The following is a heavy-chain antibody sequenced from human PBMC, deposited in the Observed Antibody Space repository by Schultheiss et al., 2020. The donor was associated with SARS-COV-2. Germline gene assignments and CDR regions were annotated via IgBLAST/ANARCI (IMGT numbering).Heavy chain of an antibody. J-gene: IGHJ4*02. CDR1: GFTFSSYS. D-gene: IGHD4-17*01. CDR2: ISSSSSYI. Sequence: GGSLRLSCAASGFTFSSYSMNWVRQAPGKGLEWVSSISSSSSYIYYADSVKGRFTISRDNSKNTLYLQMNSLRAEDTAVYYCARDRPRTVTTGFLDYWGQGTLVTVAS. CDR3: ARDRPRTVTTGFLDY. V-gene: IGHV3-21*01.